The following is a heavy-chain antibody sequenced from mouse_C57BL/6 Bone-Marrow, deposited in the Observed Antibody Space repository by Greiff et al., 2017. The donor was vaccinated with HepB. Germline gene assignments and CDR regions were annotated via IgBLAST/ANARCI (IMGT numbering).Heavy chain of an antibody. D-gene: IGHD2-13*01. J-gene: IGHJ2*01. CDR1: GYSFTGYF. Sequence: DVKLQESGPELVKPGDSVKISCKASGYSFTGYFMNWVMQSHGKSLEWIGRINPYNGDTFYNQKFKGKATLTVDKSSSTAHMELRSLTSEDSAVYYCARGGEGLYYFDYWGQGTTLTVSS. V-gene: IGHV1-20*01. CDR3: ARGGEGLYYFDY. CDR2: INPYNGDT.